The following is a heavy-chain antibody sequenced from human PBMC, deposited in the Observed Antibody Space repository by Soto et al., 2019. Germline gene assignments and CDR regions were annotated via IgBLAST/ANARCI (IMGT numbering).Heavy chain of an antibody. J-gene: IGHJ4*02. CDR1: GFTFSSYA. Sequence: EVQLLESGGGLVQPGGSLRLSCAASGFTFSSYAMSWVRQAPGKGLEWVSAISGSGGSTYYADSVKGRFTISRDNSKNTLYLQMNSLRAEDTAVYYCAKGHAEARAARSLSAVDYWGQGTLVTVSS. CDR3: AKGHAEARAARSLSAVDY. V-gene: IGHV3-23*01. D-gene: IGHD6-6*01. CDR2: ISGSGGST.